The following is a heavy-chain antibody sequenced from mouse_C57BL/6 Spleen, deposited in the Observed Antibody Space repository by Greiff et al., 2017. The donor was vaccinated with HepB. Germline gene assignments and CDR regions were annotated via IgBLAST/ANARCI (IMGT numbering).Heavy chain of an antibody. Sequence: EVQRVESGGGLVKPGGSLKLSCAASGFTFSSYTMSWVRQTPEKRLEWVATISGGGGNTYYPDSVKGRFTISRDNAKNTLYLQMSSLRSEDTALYYCARLLRYFDVWGTGTTVTVSS. V-gene: IGHV5-9*01. J-gene: IGHJ1*03. CDR3: ARLLRYFDV. CDR2: ISGGGGNT. CDR1: GFTFSSYT.